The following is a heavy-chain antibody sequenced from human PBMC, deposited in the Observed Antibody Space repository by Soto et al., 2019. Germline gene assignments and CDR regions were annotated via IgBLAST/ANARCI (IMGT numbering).Heavy chain of an antibody. J-gene: IGHJ4*01. CDR1: GGSLSGYY. V-gene: IGHV4-34*01. D-gene: IGHD5-12*01. CDR2: VKDGGHT. CDR3: ARGQEGVVATH. Sequence: QVQLQQWGAGLLKPSETLSLKCAVTGGSLSGYYWSWIRQPPGKGLEWIGEVKDGGHTNYSPSLRGRVTIPSDTSNNQFALRLNSVTAADTGVYYCARGQEGVVATHWDHGSLVTVSS.